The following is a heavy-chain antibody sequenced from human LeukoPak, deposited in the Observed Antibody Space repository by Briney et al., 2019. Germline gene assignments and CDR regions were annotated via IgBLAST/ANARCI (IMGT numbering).Heavy chain of an antibody. CDR1: GTSFTTYG. D-gene: IGHD1-7*01. CDR3: ARLDWNYGGYAFDI. Sequence: GESLKISCKGSGTSFTTYGIDWVRQTPGKGLEWMGIIYLGDSVTRYSPSFQGQVTISGDKSLNTAYVHWSNLEASDTAMYYCARLDWNYGGYAFDIWGQGTMVTVSS. J-gene: IGHJ3*02. V-gene: IGHV5-51*01. CDR2: IYLGDSVT.